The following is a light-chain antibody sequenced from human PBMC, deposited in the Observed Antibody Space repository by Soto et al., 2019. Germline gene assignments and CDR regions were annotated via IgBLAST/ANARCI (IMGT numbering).Light chain of an antibody. CDR2: NDN. Sequence: QAVVTQPPSVSGAPGQRVTISCTGSSSNIGAGYDVHWYQQLPGTAPKLLIYNDNSRPSGVPGRFSGSKSGTSASLAITGLQAEDEADYYCQSYDASLSGSHVIFGGGTKLTVL. J-gene: IGLJ2*01. V-gene: IGLV1-40*01. CDR3: QSYDASLSGSHVI. CDR1: SSNIGAGYD.